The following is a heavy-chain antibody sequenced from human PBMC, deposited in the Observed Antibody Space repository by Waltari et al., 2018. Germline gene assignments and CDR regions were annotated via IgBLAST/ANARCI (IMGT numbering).Heavy chain of an antibody. Sequence: EVQLVESGGGLVQPGGSLRLSCVTSGFTFSSNWMTWVRQAPGKGLEWVANIKEDGTEKYYVDSVKGRFTISRDIAENSLYLQMNSLRAEDTAVYYCARVKRELLGCDYWGQGTLVTVSS. CDR3: ARVKRELLGCDY. V-gene: IGHV3-7*01. D-gene: IGHD1-26*01. CDR2: IKEDGTEK. CDR1: GFTFSSNW. J-gene: IGHJ4*02.